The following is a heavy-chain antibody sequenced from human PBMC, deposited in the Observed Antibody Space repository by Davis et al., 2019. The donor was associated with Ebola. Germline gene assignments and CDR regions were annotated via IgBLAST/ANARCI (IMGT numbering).Heavy chain of an antibody. Sequence: SETLSLTCTVPGGSIRSGDYYWSWIRQPPGKGLEWIGYIYYSGSTYYNPSPKSRVTISVDTSKNQFSLKLSSVTAADTAVYYCARVVTMIVGGWFDPWGQGTLVTVSS. D-gene: IGHD3-22*01. V-gene: IGHV4-30-4*01. CDR1: GGSIRSGDYY. CDR3: ARVVTMIVGGWFDP. CDR2: IYYSGST. J-gene: IGHJ5*02.